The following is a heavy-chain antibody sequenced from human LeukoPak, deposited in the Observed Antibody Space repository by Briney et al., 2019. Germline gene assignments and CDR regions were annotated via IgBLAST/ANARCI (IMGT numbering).Heavy chain of an antibody. CDR1: GFTFNSYS. J-gene: IGHJ4*02. D-gene: IGHD4-17*01. CDR2: IISSSSYI. Sequence: PGGSLRLSCSVSGFTFNSYSMSWVRQAPGKGLGWVSYIISSSSYIYYADSVKGRFTISRDNAKNSLYLQMNSLRAEDTAVYYCARVKTGTTVTSDYWGQGTLVTVSS. CDR3: ARVKTGTTVTSDY. V-gene: IGHV3-21*01.